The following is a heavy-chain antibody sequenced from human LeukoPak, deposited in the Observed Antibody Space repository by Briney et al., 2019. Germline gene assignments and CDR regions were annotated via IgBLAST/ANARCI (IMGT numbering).Heavy chain of an antibody. J-gene: IGHJ1*01. CDR2: INPKNDVT. CDR1: GYTFTGYY. Sequence: ASVKVSCKASGYTFTGYYMHWVRQAPGQGLEWMGWINPKNDVTKFAQRFQGRVTMTRDTSISTAYMELRRLRSDDTAVYFCARGTPGSAEYYQHWGQGTLVTVSS. D-gene: IGHD3-10*01. CDR3: ARGTPGSAEYYQH. V-gene: IGHV1-2*02.